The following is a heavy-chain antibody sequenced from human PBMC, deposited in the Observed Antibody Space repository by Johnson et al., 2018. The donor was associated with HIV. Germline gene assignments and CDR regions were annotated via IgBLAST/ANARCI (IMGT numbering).Heavy chain of an antibody. CDR2: ISYDGSNK. V-gene: IGHV3-30*18. J-gene: IGHJ3*02. Sequence: QVQLVESGGGVVQPGGSLRLSCAASGFTFSSYGMHWVRQAPGKGLEWVAVISYDGSNKYYADSVKGRFTISRDNSKNTLYLQMNSLSAEDTAVYYCAKGFFELDDAFDIWGQGTRVTVSS. CDR1: GFTFSSYG. D-gene: IGHD3/OR15-3a*01. CDR3: AKGFFELDDAFDI.